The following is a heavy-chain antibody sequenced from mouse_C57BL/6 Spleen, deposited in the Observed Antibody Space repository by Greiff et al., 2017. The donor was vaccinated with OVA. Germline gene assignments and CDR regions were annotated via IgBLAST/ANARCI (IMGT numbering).Heavy chain of an antibody. CDR3: ARDGLGRAMDY. V-gene: IGHV1-42*01. CDR2: INPSTGGT. CDR1: GYSFTGYY. J-gene: IGHJ4*01. D-gene: IGHD4-1*01. Sequence: EVQLQQSGPELVKPGASVKISCKASGYSFTGYYMNWVKQSPEKSLEWIGEINPSTGGTTYNQKFKAKATLTVDKSSSTAYMQLKSLTSEDSAVYYCARDGLGRAMDYWGQGTSVTVSS.